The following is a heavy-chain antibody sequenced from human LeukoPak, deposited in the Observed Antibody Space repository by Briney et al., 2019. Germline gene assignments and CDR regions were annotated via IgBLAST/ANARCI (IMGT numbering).Heavy chain of an antibody. CDR3: ARTSNTVGAPAYYFDY. V-gene: IGHV1-18*01. Sequence: GASVKVSCKASGYTFTSYGISWVRQAPGQGLEWMGWISAYNGNTNYAQNLQGRVTMTTDTSTSTAYMELRSLRSDDTAVYYCARTSNTVGAPAYYFDYWGQGTLVTVSS. CDR2: ISAYNGNT. D-gene: IGHD4-17*01. J-gene: IGHJ4*02. CDR1: GYTFTSYG.